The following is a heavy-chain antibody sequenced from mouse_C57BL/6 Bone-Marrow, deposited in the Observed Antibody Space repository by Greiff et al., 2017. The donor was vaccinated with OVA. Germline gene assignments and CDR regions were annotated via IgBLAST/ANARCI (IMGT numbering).Heavy chain of an antibody. D-gene: IGHD1-1*01. CDR2: INPNYGTT. J-gene: IGHJ3*01. CDR3: ASPYDYGSSYGAWFAY. CDR1: GYSFTDYN. Sequence: EVQLQQSGPELVKPGASVKISCKASGYSFTDYNMNWVKQSNGKSLEWIGVINPNYGTTSYNQKFKGKATLTVDQSSSTAYMQLNSLTSEDSAVYYCASPYDYGSSYGAWFAYWGQGTLVTVSA. V-gene: IGHV1-39*01.